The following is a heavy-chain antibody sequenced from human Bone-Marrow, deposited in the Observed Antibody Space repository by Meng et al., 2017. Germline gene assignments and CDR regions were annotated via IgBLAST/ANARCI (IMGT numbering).Heavy chain of an antibody. J-gene: IGHJ4*02. CDR1: GGTFSSYA. Sequence: SVKVSCKASGGTFSSYAISWVRQAPGQGLEWMGGIIPIFGTANYAQKFQGRVTITADESTSTAYMELSSLRSEDTAVYYCARARYSGYDSTDYWGQGTLVTVSS. CDR2: IIPIFGTA. D-gene: IGHD5-12*01. V-gene: IGHV1-69*13. CDR3: ARARYSGYDSTDY.